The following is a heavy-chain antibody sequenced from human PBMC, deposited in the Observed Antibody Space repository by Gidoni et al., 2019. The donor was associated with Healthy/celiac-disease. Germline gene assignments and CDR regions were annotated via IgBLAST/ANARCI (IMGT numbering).Heavy chain of an antibody. Sequence: QVQLVESGGGVVQPGRSLRLSCAASGFTFSSYGMHWVRQAPGKGLEWVAVISYDGSNKYYADSVKGRFTISRDNSKNTLYLQMNSLRAEDTAVYYCVGTSALLDYWGQGTLVTVSS. CDR2: ISYDGSNK. V-gene: IGHV3-30*03. J-gene: IGHJ4*02. D-gene: IGHD1-7*01. CDR1: GFTFSSYG. CDR3: VGTSALLDY.